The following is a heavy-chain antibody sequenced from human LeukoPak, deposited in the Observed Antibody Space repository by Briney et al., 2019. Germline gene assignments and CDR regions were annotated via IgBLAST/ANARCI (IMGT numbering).Heavy chain of an antibody. Sequence: GGSLRLSCAASGFTFSSYAMDWVRQAPGKGLEWVTFLSYDGEDEQYVDSVRGRFTSSRDNSKKTLYLQMNNLRPEDTAIYYCARDRPGGGLDYWGQGVLVAVSS. J-gene: IGHJ4*02. D-gene: IGHD3-16*01. V-gene: IGHV3-30*04. CDR2: LSYDGEDE. CDR1: GFTFSSYA. CDR3: ARDRPGGGLDY.